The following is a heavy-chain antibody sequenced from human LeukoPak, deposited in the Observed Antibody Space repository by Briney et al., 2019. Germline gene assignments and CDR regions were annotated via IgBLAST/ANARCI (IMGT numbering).Heavy chain of an antibody. J-gene: IGHJ3*02. Sequence: ASVKVSCKASGGTFSSYGVSWVRQAPGQGLEWMGGIIPIFGTANYAQKFQGRVTITVDESTSTAYMELSSLRSEDTAVYYCARSEYGGGPFDIWGQGTMVTVSS. V-gene: IGHV1-69*13. CDR3: ARSEYGGGPFDI. D-gene: IGHD4/OR15-4a*01. CDR1: GGTFSSYG. CDR2: IIPIFGTA.